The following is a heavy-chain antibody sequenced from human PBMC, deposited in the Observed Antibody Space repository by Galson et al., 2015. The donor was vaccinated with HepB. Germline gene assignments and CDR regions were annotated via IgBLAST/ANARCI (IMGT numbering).Heavy chain of an antibody. CDR2: IKSKTDGGTT. CDR3: TTDQFGDYYGSGSYYKAAPFDY. Sequence: SLRLSCAASGFTFSNAWMNWVRQAPGKGLEWVGCIKSKTDGGTTDYAAPVKGRFTISRDDSKNTLYLQMNSLKTEDTAVYYCTTDQFGDYYGSGSYYKAAPFDYWGQGTLVTVSS. J-gene: IGHJ4*02. CDR1: GFTFSNAW. D-gene: IGHD3-10*01. V-gene: IGHV3-15*07.